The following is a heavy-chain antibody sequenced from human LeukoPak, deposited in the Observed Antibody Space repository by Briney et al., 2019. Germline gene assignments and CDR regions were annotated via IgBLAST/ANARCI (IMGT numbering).Heavy chain of an antibody. CDR2: ISSSGSTI. J-gene: IGHJ4*02. D-gene: IGHD3-10*01. CDR3: ARKAVYGSGFDY. Sequence: GGSLRLSCAPSGFTFSDYYMSWIRQAPGKGLEWGSYISSSGSTIYYAHPVKGRFTISRANAKTSLYLQMNILRARDTAGYYCARKAVYGSGFDYWGQGTLVTVSS. V-gene: IGHV3-11*01. CDR1: GFTFSDYY.